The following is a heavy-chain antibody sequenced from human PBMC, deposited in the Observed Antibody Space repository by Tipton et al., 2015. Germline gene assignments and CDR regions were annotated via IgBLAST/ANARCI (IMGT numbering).Heavy chain of an antibody. CDR1: DDSISGGGFY. V-gene: IGHV4-61*08. J-gene: IGHJ5*02. Sequence: TLSLTCTVSDDSISGGGFYWSWIRHLPGKGLEWIGDISYSGSTNYNPSLKSRVTISVDTSKNQFFLKVSSVTAADTAVYYCARELLEYDTWTAYYKSDWFDPWGQGTLVTVSS. CDR3: ARELLEYDTWTAYYKSDWFDP. D-gene: IGHD3-9*01. CDR2: ISYSGST.